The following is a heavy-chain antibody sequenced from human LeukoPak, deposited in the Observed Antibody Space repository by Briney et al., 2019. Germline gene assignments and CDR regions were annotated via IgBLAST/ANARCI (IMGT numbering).Heavy chain of an antibody. J-gene: IGHJ4*02. V-gene: IGHV3-23*01. CDR1: GFTFSTYG. Sequence: TGGSLRLSCAASGFTFSTYGMSWVRQAPGKGLEWVSAVSSTGGTTYYADSVKGRFTISRDNSKNTLFLQINSLRPDDTAVYYCAKLYGSGTYYNYFHYWGQGTLVTVSS. CDR3: AKLYGSGTYYNYFHY. CDR2: VSSTGGTT. D-gene: IGHD3-10*01.